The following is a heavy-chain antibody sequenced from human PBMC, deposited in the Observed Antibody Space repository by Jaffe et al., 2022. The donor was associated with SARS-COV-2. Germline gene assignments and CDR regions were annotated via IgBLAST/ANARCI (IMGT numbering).Heavy chain of an antibody. CDR1: GYIFTNYA. CDR3: ARKIVGSFSDAFDF. J-gene: IGHJ3*01. Sequence: QVQLVQSENDLKKPGASVKVSCKASGYIFTNYAIAWVRQVPGEGLEWLGWINVYNGDSKYAQKVQDRVTMTTDTSTNTAYLELRSLRSDDTAVYYCARKIVGSFSDAFDFWGQGTLVIVSS. D-gene: IGHD1-26*01. V-gene: IGHV1-18*01. CDR2: INVYNGDS.